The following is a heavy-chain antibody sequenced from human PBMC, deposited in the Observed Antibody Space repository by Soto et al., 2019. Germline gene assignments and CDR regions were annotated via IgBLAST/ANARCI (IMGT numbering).Heavy chain of an antibody. CDR1: GGTFSSYT. CDR3: ARAGDVNAFDI. D-gene: IGHD3-16*01. CDR2: IIPILGIA. V-gene: IGHV1-69*02. J-gene: IGHJ3*02. Sequence: QVQLVQSGAEVKKPGSSVKVSCKASGGTFSSYTISWVRQAPGQGLEWMGRIIPILGIANYAQKFQGRVTITADKSTSTAYIELSSLRSEDTAVYYCARAGDVNAFDIWGQGTMVTVSS.